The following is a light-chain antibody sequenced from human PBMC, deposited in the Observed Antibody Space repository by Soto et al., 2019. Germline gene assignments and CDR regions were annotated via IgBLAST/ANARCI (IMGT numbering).Light chain of an antibody. Sequence: DIQMTQSPSSLSASVGDRVTITCRASQTISTYLNWYQQKPGKAPRLLIYDASSLLSGVPSRFSGSGSGTDFTLTIASLQPEGFSTYYCQQSDSTPYTFGQGTKVDI. CDR3: QQSDSTPYT. CDR1: QTISTY. CDR2: DAS. J-gene: IGKJ2*01. V-gene: IGKV1-39*01.